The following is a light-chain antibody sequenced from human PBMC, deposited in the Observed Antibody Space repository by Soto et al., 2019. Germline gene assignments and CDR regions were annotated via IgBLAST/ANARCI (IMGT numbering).Light chain of an antibody. J-gene: IGLJ1*01. CDR3: TSYTDSTTQV. Sequence: QSALTQPASVSGSPGQSITISCTGTSSDVGGYNYVSWYQQHPGKAPKLMIYEVSNRPSGVSNRFSGSKSGNTASLTISGLQAEDEAVYSCTSYTDSTTQVFETGP. CDR2: EVS. CDR1: SSDVGGYNY. V-gene: IGLV2-14*01.